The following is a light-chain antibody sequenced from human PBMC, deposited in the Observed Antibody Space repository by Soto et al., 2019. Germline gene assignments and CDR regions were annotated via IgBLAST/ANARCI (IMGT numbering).Light chain of an antibody. CDR1: QSFTTS. Sequence: EIVLTQSPGTLSLSPGERATLFCRASQSFTTSQLAWYQQRPGQAPRVLIFGASRRATGIPDRFSGSGSGTEFTLTITSLQSEDSAVYYCQEYNYWHPITFGGGTKVDIK. CDR3: QEYNYWHPIT. CDR2: GAS. J-gene: IGKJ4*01. V-gene: IGKV3D-15*01.